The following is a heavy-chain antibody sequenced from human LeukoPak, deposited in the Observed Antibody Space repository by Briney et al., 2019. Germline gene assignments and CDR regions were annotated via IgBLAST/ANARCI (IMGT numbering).Heavy chain of an antibody. CDR3: ARSTSSEYDIYHFDY. D-gene: IGHD3-9*01. V-gene: IGHV3-33*01. J-gene: IGHJ4*02. CDR2: IWYDGNNK. CDR1: GYTFTSYG. Sequence: SCKASGYTFTSYGISWVRQAPGKGLEWVAVIWYDGNNKYYADSVKGRFTISRDNSKNTLYLQMNSLRAEDTAVYYCARSTSSEYDIYHFDYWGQGTLVTVSS.